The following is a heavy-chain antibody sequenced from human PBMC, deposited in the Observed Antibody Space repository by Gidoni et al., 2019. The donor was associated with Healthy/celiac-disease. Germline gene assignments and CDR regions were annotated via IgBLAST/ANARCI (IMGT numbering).Heavy chain of an antibody. CDR1: GFTFSSYS. J-gene: IGHJ4*02. D-gene: IGHD4-17*01. Sequence: EVQLVESGGGLVKPGGSLRLSGAASGFTFSSYSMNWVRQAPGKGLEWVSSISSSSSYIYYADSVKGRFTISRDNAKNSLYLQMNSLRAEDTAVYYCARDANYGDYVLPHFDYWGQGTLVTVSS. V-gene: IGHV3-21*01. CDR2: ISSSSSYI. CDR3: ARDANYGDYVLPHFDY.